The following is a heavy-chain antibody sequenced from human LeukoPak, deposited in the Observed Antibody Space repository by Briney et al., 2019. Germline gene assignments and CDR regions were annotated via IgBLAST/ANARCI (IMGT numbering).Heavy chain of an antibody. CDR3: ARSPFYYGSGSYWDY. CDR1: GGSISNYF. CDR2: IYYTGST. D-gene: IGHD3-10*01. Sequence: SSETLSLTCTVSGGSISNYFWSWIRQPPGKGLEWIGYIYYTGSTNYNPSLKSRVTISVDTSKNQFSLKLSSVTAANTAMYYCARSPFYYGSGSYWDYWGQGTLVTVSS. J-gene: IGHJ4*02. V-gene: IGHV4-59*01.